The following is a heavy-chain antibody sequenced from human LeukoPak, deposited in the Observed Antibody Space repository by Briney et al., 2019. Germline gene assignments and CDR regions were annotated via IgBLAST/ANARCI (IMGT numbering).Heavy chain of an antibody. CDR3: ARDVGSKYDFWSGYYYIGQPIFGY. J-gene: IGHJ4*02. CDR2: IYASGGT. V-gene: IGHV4-4*07. D-gene: IGHD3-3*01. Sequence: SETLSLTCAVTGGSISSYYWSWIRQPAGKGLEWIGRIYASGGTNYNPSLKSRVTMSVDTSKNQFSLKLSSVTAADTAVYYCARDVGSKYDFWSGYYYIGQPIFGYWGQGTLVTVSS. CDR1: GGSISSYY.